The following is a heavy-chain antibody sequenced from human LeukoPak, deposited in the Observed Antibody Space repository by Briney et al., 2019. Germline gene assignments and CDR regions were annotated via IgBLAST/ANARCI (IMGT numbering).Heavy chain of an antibody. CDR2: ISGSGGST. Sequence: GGSLRLSCAASGFTFSSYAMSWVRQAPGKGLEWVSAISGSGGSTYYADSVKGRFTISRDNSKNTLYLQMNSLRAEDTAVYYCARSLISTTYCLDSWGQGTLVTVSS. CDR1: GFTFSSYA. CDR3: ARSLISTTYCLDS. J-gene: IGHJ4*02. D-gene: IGHD3-9*01. V-gene: IGHV3-23*01.